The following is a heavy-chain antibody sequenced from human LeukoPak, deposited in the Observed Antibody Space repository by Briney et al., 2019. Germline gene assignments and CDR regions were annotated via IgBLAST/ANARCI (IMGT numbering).Heavy chain of an antibody. Sequence: PGGSLRLSCAASGFTVTTSFMSWVRQAPGQGLEWVSVIYSGGSTYYADFVKGRFTISRDNSKNTLYLQMNSLRAEDTAVYYCARVARNNWFDPWGQGTLVTVSS. V-gene: IGHV3-66*01. CDR3: ARVARNNWFDP. CDR1: GFTVTTSF. J-gene: IGHJ5*02. CDR2: IYSGGST.